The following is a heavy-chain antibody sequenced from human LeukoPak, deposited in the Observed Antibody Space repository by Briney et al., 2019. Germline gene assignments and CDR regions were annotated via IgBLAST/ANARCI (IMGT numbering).Heavy chain of an antibody. J-gene: IGHJ4*02. CDR1: GFTFSSYW. CDR3: ARVGGYCSGGTCYLLRFDY. CDR2: IKLDGSEK. Sequence: GGSLRLSCAASGFTFSSYWMSWVHQAPGKGLEWVANIKLDGSEKYYVDSVKGRFTISRDNAQNSLYLQMNSLRAEDTAVYYCARVGGYCSGGTCYLLRFDYWGQGTLVTVSS. V-gene: IGHV3-7*01. D-gene: IGHD2-15*01.